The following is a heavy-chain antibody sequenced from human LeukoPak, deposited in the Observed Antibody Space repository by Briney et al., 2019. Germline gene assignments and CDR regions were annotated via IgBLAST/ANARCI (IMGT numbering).Heavy chain of an antibody. V-gene: IGHV3-49*04. Sequence: GESLKISCTVAGFTFGDYAMTWVRQAPGKGLEWVGLIRSKAYGGTTEYGASVKGRFSTSRDDSKSIAYLQMNSLKIEDTAVYYCTRARRADSYCDFWGQGTLVTVSS. CDR1: GFTFGDYA. D-gene: IGHD6-13*01. CDR3: TRARRADSYCDF. CDR2: IRSKAYGGTT. J-gene: IGHJ4*02.